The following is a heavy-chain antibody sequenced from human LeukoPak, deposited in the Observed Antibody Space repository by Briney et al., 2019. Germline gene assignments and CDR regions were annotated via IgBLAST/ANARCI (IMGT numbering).Heavy chain of an antibody. Sequence: NPGGSLRLSCAASGFTFSSYSMNWVRQAPGKGLEWVSSISSSSSYIYYADSVKGRFTISRDNAKNSLYLQMNSLRAEDTALYYCAKDIARQVGNYFDYWGQGTLVTVSS. D-gene: IGHD1-26*01. V-gene: IGHV3-21*04. CDR3: AKDIARQVGNYFDY. CDR1: GFTFSSYS. CDR2: ISSSSSYI. J-gene: IGHJ4*02.